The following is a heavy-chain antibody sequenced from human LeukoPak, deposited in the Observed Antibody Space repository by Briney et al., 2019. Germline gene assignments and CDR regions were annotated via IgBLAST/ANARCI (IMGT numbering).Heavy chain of an antibody. CDR1: GFTFSSYA. Sequence: PGGSLRLSCAASGFTFSSYAMSWVRQAPGKGLEWVSAISGSGGSTYYADSVKGRFTISRDNSKNTLYLQMNGLRAEDTAVYYCAKGGRIYDSSGYYYASLDYWGQGTLVTVSS. V-gene: IGHV3-23*01. J-gene: IGHJ4*02. CDR3: AKGGRIYDSSGYYYASLDY. CDR2: ISGSGGST. D-gene: IGHD3-22*01.